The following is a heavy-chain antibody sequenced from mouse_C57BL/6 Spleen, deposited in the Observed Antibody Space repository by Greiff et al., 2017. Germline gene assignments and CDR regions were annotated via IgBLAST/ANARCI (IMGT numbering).Heavy chain of an antibody. V-gene: IGHV6-3*01. J-gene: IGHJ1*03. CDR1: GFTFSNYW. CDR2: IRLKSDNYAT. CDR3: TDGYNWDWYFCV. Sequence: EVKLQESGGGLVQPGGSMKLSCVASGFTFSNYWMNWVRQSPEKGLEWVAQIRLKSDNYATHYAESVKGRFTISRDDSKSSVYLQMNNLRAEDPGIYYCTDGYNWDWYFCVGGTGTTVTVSS. D-gene: IGHD4-1*01.